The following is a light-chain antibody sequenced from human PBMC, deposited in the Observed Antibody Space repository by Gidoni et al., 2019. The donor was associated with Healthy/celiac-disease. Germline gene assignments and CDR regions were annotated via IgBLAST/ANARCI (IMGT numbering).Light chain of an antibody. CDR3: QQYNSYSSIT. CDR2: KAS. J-gene: IGKJ5*01. V-gene: IGKV1-5*03. Sequence: DIQMTQSPSTLSASVGDRVTITCRASQSISSWLAWYQQKPGKAPKLLIYKASSLESGVPSRFSGSGSGTEFTLTISNLQPDDFATYYCQQYNSYSSITFGQGTRLEIK. CDR1: QSISSW.